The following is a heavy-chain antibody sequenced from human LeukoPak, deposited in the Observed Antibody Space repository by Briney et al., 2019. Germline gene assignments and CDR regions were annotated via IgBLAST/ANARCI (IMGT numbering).Heavy chain of an antibody. CDR3: AGRVTGYSSGYVY. CDR2: ISGSAHKI. J-gene: IGHJ4*02. CDR1: GITFSNYA. Sequence: GSLRLSCVASGITFSNYAVSWVRQAPEKGLDWVSVISGSAHKIRYADSVKGQFTISRDNSENIVYLQMNNLRAEDTAVYYCAGRVTGYSSGYVYWGQGTLVTVSS. D-gene: IGHD5-18*01. V-gene: IGHV3-23*01.